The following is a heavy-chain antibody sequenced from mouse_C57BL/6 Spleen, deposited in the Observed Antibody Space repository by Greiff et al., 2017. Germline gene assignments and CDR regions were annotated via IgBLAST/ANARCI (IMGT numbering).Heavy chain of an antibody. J-gene: IGHJ4*01. D-gene: IGHD1-1*01. CDR2: IDPSDSYT. CDR1: GYTFTSYW. CDR3: ARCSPIYYYGSSLYYAMDY. V-gene: IGHV1-59*01. Sequence: QVQLQQPGAELVRPGTSVKLSCKASGYTFTSYWMHWVKQRPGQGLEWIGVIDPSDSYTNYNQKFKGKATLTVDTSSSTAYMQLSSLTSEDSAVYYCARCSPIYYYGSSLYYAMDYWCQGTSVTVSS.